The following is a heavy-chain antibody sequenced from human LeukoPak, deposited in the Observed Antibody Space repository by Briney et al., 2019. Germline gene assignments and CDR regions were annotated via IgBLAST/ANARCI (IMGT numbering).Heavy chain of an antibody. J-gene: IGHJ5*02. CDR3: ARRKWFGELTNNWFDP. CDR2: IYPGDSDT. V-gene: IGHV5-51*01. CDR1: GYSFTSYW. Sequence: PGESLKISCKGSGYSFTSYWIGWVRQMPGKGLEWMGIIYPGDSDTRYSPSFQGQVTISADKSISTAYLQWSSLKASDTAMNYCARRKWFGELTNNWFDPWGQGTLVTVSS. D-gene: IGHD3-10*01.